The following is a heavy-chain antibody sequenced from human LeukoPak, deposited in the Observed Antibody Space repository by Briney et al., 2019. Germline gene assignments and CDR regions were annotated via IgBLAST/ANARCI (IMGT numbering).Heavy chain of an antibody. V-gene: IGHV4-34*01. CDR3: ARDGFGPLDAFDI. D-gene: IGHD3-10*01. Sequence: SETLSLTCAVYGGSFSGYYWSWIRQPPGKGLEWIGEINHSGSTNYNPSLKSRVTISVDTSKNQFSLKLSSVTAADTAVYYCARDGFGPLDAFDIWGQGTMVTVSS. J-gene: IGHJ3*02. CDR1: GGSFSGYY. CDR2: INHSGST.